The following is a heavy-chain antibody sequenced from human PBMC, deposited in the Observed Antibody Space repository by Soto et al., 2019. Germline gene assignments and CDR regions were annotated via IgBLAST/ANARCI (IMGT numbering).Heavy chain of an antibody. CDR2: INAGNGNT. CDR1: GYTFTNYA. D-gene: IGHD2-15*01. J-gene: IGHJ5*02. CDR3: ARDRSGCSVGTCYFNWFDP. Sequence: QVQLVQSGAEVKKPGASVKVSCKASGYTFTNYAIHWVRQAPGQRLEWLGWINAGNGNTKYSQKFQGRVTITRDTSASTAYMELSSLRSEVTAVYYCARDRSGCSVGTCYFNWFDPWGQGTLVTVSS. V-gene: IGHV1-3*01.